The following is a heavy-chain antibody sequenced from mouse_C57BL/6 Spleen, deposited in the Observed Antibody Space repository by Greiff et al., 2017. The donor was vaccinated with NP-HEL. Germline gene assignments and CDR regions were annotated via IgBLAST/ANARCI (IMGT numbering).Heavy chain of an antibody. D-gene: IGHD2-2*01. CDR1: GYAFSSSW. CDR3: ARLVTYSFDY. CDR2: IYPGDGDT. Sequence: VQLQESGPELVKPGASVKISCKASGYAFSSSWMNWVKQRPGKGLEWIGRIYPGDGDTNYNGKFKGKAKLTADKSSSTAYMQLSSLTSEDSAVYFCARLVTYSFDYWGQGTTLTVSS. V-gene: IGHV1-82*01. J-gene: IGHJ2*01.